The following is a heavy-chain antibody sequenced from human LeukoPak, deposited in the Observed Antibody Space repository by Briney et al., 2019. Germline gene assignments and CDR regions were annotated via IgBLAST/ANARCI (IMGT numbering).Heavy chain of an antibody. V-gene: IGHV3-23*01. CDR1: GFTFTNYA. CDR2: ITGSDGSS. CDR3: AKWGDYDILTGYYVPDY. Sequence: GGSLRLSCVASGFTFTNYAMSWVRQAPGKGLEWVSAITGSDGSSYYADFVKGRFTISRDNSKNTLYLQVNSLRAEDTAVYYCAKWGDYDILTGYYVPDYWGQGTLVTVSS. J-gene: IGHJ4*02. D-gene: IGHD3-9*01.